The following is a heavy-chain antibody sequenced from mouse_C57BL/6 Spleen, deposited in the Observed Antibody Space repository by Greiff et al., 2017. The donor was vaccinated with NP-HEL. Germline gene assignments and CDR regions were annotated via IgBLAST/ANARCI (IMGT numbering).Heavy chain of an antibody. D-gene: IGHD1-1*01. J-gene: IGHJ4*01. CDR1: GFTFSDYY. V-gene: IGHV5-16*01. Sequence: EVMLVESEGGLVQPGRSMKLSCTASGFTFSDYYMAWVRQVPEKGLEWVANINYDGSSTYYLDSLKSRFIISRDNAKNILYLQMSSLKSEDTATYYCARDRGPPIYGSSYDAMDYWGQGTSVTVSS. CDR2: INYDGSST. CDR3: ARDRGPPIYGSSYDAMDY.